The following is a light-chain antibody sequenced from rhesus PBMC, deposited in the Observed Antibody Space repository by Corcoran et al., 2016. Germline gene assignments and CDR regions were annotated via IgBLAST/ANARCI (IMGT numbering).Light chain of an antibody. Sequence: DIQMTQSPSSLSASVGDKVTITCRASQGISSWLAWYQPKPGKAPKLPIYAASRLQSGVPSRLSGSGSGTDYTLTISSLQPEDFATYYCQQGYNTPLTFGGGTKVEIK. CDR1: QGISSW. CDR2: AAS. V-gene: IGKV1-18*01. J-gene: IGKJ4*01. CDR3: QQGYNTPLT.